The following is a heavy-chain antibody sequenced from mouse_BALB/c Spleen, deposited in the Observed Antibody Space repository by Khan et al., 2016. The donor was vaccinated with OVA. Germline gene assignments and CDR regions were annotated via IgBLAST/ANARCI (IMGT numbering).Heavy chain of an antibody. D-gene: IGHD3-3*01. V-gene: IGHV1-34*01. CDR3: ASGTFDY. J-gene: IGHJ3*01. CDR2: IDPFNGGN. CDR1: GYSFTTYY. Sequence: VQLQQPGPELMKPGASVKISCKASGYSFTTYYMHWVKQSHGKSLEWIGYIDPFNGGNDYNQKFKGKATLTVDKSSSTAYMHLSSLTSEDSAVYYCASGTFDYWGQGTLVTVSA.